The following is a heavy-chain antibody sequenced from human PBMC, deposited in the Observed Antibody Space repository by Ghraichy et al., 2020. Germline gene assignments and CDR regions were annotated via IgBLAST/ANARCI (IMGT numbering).Heavy chain of an antibody. V-gene: IGHV3-74*01. D-gene: IGHD7-27*01. CDR1: GFTFSYYW. CDR3: AREGTGDDAFDI. CDR2: IKSDGSRT. Sequence: GGSLRLSCATSGFTFSYYWMHWVRQAPGKGLVWVSRIKSDGSRTNYADSVKGRFTISRDNAKNTLSLQMNSLRADDTAVYYYAREGTGDDAFDIWGQGTMVTVSS. J-gene: IGHJ3*02.